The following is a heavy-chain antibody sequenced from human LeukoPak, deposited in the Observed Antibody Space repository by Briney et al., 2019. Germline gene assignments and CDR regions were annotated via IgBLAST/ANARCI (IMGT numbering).Heavy chain of an antibody. D-gene: IGHD6-19*01. CDR1: GFTFNSYS. J-gene: IGHJ4*02. V-gene: IGHV3-21*01. CDR2: ISSSSTYI. CDR3: ARALEPSIAVIDY. Sequence: GGSLRLSCAASGFTFNSYSMNWVRQAPGKGLDWVSSISSSSTYIYYADSVKGRFTISRDNAKNSLCLQMNSLRAEDTAVYYCARALEPSIAVIDYWGQGTLVTVSS.